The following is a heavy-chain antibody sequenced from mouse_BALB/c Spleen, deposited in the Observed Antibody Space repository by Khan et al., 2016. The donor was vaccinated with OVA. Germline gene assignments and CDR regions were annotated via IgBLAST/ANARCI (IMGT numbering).Heavy chain of an antibody. CDR3: ARDGSRYNYAMDY. D-gene: IGHD2-3*01. V-gene: IGHV3-2*02. CDR1: GYSITSDYA. Sequence: VQLKQSGPGLVKPSQSLSLTCTVTGYSITSDYAWNWIRQFPGNKLEWMGYISPSGSTNYNPALKSRISITRDTSKNQSFLQLNSVTTEDTATYYCARDGSRYNYAMDYWGQGTSVTVSS. J-gene: IGHJ4*01. CDR2: ISPSGST.